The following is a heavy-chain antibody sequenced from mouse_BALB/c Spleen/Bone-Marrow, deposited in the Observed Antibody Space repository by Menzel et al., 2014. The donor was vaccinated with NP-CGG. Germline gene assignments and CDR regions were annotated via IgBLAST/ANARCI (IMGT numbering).Heavy chain of an antibody. J-gene: IGHJ3*01. V-gene: IGHV3-2*02. CDR1: GYSITSDYA. D-gene: IGHD3-1*01. CDR2: ISYSGST. Sequence: EVRLQESGPGLVKPSQSLSLSCTVTGYSITSDYAWNWIRQFPGNKLEWMGYISYSGSTSYNPSLKSRISITQDTYKSQFFLQLNSVTTEDTATYYCARGGARATGWFSYWGQGTLVTGSA. CDR3: ARGGARATGWFSY.